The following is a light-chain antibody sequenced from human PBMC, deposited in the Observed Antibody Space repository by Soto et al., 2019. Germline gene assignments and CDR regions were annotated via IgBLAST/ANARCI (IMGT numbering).Light chain of an antibody. J-gene: IGKJ1*01. CDR2: GAS. CDR3: QQYGSSPT. V-gene: IGKV3-20*01. Sequence: EIVLTQSPGTLSMAPGERATLSCRASQSVSSSALAWYQQTPGQAPRLLIFGASSRATGIPDRFGGSGSGSDFTLTISRLESEDLAVYFCQQYGSSPTFGQGTKVEIK. CDR1: QSVSSSA.